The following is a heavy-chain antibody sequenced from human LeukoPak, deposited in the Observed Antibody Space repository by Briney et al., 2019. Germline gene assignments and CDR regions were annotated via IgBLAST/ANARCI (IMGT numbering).Heavy chain of an antibody. CDR2: ISSSGSTI. CDR1: GFTFSSYE. CDR3: ARDRGAAMVTCFDP. J-gene: IGHJ5*02. D-gene: IGHD5-18*01. Sequence: GGSLRLSCAASGFTFSSYEMNWVRQAPGKGLEWVSYISSSGSTIYYADSVKGRFTISRDNAKNSLYLQMNSLRAEDTAVYYCARDRGAAMVTCFDPWGRGTLDTVSS. V-gene: IGHV3-48*03.